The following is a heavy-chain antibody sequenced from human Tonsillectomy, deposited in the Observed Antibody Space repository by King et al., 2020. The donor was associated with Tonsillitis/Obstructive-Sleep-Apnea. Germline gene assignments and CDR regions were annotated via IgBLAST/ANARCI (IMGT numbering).Heavy chain of an antibody. V-gene: IGHV3-30*04. CDR2: ISYDGSNK. CDR1: GFTFSSYA. D-gene: IGHD4-17*01. Sequence: VQLVESGGGVVQPGRSLRLSCAASGFTFSSYAMHWVRQAPGEGLEWVAVISYDGSNKYYADSVKGRFTISRDNSKNTLYLQMNSLRAEDTAVYYCARDSTVTQFDYWGQGTLVTVSS. CDR3: ARDSTVTQFDY. J-gene: IGHJ4*02.